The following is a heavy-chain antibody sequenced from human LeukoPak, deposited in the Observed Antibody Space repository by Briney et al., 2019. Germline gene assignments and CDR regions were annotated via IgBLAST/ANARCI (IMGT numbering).Heavy chain of an antibody. V-gene: IGHV7-4-1*02. CDR3: ARGIAVAGTTSYNFDY. CDR1: GYTFTSYA. D-gene: IGHD6-19*01. J-gene: IGHJ4*02. Sequence: GASVKVSCKASGYTFTSYAMNWVRQAPGQGLEWMGWINTNTGNPTYAQGFTGRFVFSFDTSVSTAYLQISSLKAEDTAVYYCARGIAVAGTTSYNFDYWGQGTLVTVSS. CDR2: INTNTGNP.